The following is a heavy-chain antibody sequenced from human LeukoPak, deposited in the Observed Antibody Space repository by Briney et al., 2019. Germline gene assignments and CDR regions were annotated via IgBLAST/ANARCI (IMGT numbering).Heavy chain of an antibody. D-gene: IGHD2-21*02. CDR3: ARQLVVVTGGWFDP. CDR2: IYTSGST. CDR1: GGSISSYY. Sequence: PSETLSLTCTVSGGSISSYYWSWIRQPPGKGLEWIGYIYTSGSTNYNPSFKSRVTISVDTSKNQFSLKLSSVTAADTAVYYCARQLVVVTGGWFDPWGQETLVTVSS. V-gene: IGHV4-4*09. J-gene: IGHJ5*02.